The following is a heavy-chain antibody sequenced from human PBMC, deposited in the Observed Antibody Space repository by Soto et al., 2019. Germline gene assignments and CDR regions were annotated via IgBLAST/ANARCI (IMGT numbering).Heavy chain of an antibody. V-gene: IGHV3-30*18. J-gene: IGHJ3*02. Sequence: QVQLVESGGGVVQPGRSLRLSCAASGFTFSSYGMHWVRQAPGKGLEWVAVISYDGSNKYYADSVKGRFTISRDNSKSTLYLQMNSLRAEDTAVYYCAKPPPNSYGESYAFDIWGQGTMVTVSS. CDR2: ISYDGSNK. CDR3: AKPPPNSYGESYAFDI. D-gene: IGHD5-18*01. CDR1: GFTFSSYG.